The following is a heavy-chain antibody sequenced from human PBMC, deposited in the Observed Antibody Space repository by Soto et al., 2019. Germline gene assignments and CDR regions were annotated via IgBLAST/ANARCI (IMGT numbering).Heavy chain of an antibody. V-gene: IGHV3-9*01. CDR3: AKGARLLWFGARTRTLDY. Sequence: GGSLRLSCAASGFTFDDYAMHWVRQAPGKGLEWVSGISWNSGSIGYADSVKGRFTISRDNAKNSLYLQMNSLRAEDRAWYYCAKGARLLWFGARTRTLDYWGKGTLVPVS. J-gene: IGHJ4*02. D-gene: IGHD3-10*01. CDR1: GFTFDDYA. CDR2: ISWNSGSI.